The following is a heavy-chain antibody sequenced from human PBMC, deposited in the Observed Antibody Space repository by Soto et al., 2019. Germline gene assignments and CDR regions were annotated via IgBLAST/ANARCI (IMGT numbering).Heavy chain of an antibody. V-gene: IGHV3-23*01. D-gene: IGHD5-12*01. Sequence: EVHLLESGGAWLQPGGSLGLSCTASGLTFSTYAWSWFRQAPGKGLGWVSPIGGSVTGGRTYYADSVKGRFTISRDNSKNTVYLQMNSLRADDTAVYYCAKSPGGLDGYNSDYYGMDVWGQGTTVTVSS. CDR1: GLTFSTYA. CDR3: AKSPGGLDGYNSDYYGMDV. CDR2: IGGSVTGGRT. J-gene: IGHJ6*02.